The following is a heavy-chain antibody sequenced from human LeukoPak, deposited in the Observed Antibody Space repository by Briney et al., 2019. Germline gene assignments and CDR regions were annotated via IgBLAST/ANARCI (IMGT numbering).Heavy chain of an antibody. D-gene: IGHD3-22*01. J-gene: IGHJ4*02. Sequence: SETLSLTCAVYGGSFSGYYRSWIRQPPGKGLEWIGEINHSGSTNYNPSLKSRVTISVDTSKNQFSLKLSSVTAADTAVYYCARGEEYHDSSGYHLDYWGQGTLVTVSS. CDR3: ARGEEYHDSSGYHLDY. V-gene: IGHV4-34*01. CDR2: INHSGST. CDR1: GGSFSGYY.